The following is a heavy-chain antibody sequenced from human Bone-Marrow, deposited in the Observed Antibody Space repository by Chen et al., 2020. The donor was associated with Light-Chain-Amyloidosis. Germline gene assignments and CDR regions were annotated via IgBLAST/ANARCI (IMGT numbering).Heavy chain of an antibody. V-gene: IGHV4-39*02. D-gene: IGHD1-1*01. J-gene: IGHJ6*02. CDR2: IYYSGST. CDR1: GGSISSSSYY. Sequence: QLQLQESGPGLVKPSETLSLTCTVSGGSISSSSYYWGWIRQPPGKGLEWIGSIYYSGSTYYNPSLKSRVTISVDTSKNQFSLKLSSVTAADTAVYYCAREGSEGTLYYYYGMDVWGQGTTVTVSS. CDR3: AREGSEGTLYYYYGMDV.